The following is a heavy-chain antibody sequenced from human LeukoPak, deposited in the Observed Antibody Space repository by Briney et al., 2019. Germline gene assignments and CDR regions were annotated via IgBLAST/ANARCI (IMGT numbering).Heavy chain of an antibody. CDR2: ISSSSSYI. D-gene: IGHD5-12*01. Sequence: GGSLRLSYAASGFTFSSYSMNWVRQAPGKGLEWVSSISSSSSYIYYADSVKGRFTISRDNAKNSLYLQMNSLRAEDTAVYYCARSRPITHSYDYWGQGTLVTVSS. V-gene: IGHV3-21*01. J-gene: IGHJ4*02. CDR3: ARSRPITHSYDY. CDR1: GFTFSSYS.